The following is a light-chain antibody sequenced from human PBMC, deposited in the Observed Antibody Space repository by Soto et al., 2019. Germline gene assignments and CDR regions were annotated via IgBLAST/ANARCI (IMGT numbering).Light chain of an antibody. CDR3: AAWDDSLSGWV. Sequence: QSVLTQPPSASGTPGQRVTISCSGSSSNIGSNYVYWFHQLPGTAPKLLIYRNNQRPSGVPDRFSGSKSGTSASLAISGLRSEDEADYYCAAWDDSLSGWVFGGGTKLTVL. CDR2: RNN. J-gene: IGLJ3*02. V-gene: IGLV1-47*01. CDR1: SSNIGSNY.